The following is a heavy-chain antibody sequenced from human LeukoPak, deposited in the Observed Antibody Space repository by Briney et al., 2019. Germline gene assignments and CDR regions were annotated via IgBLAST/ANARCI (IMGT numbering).Heavy chain of an antibody. D-gene: IGHD2-2*01. CDR2: IDPSDSYT. Sequence: GESLKISCKGSGYSFTSYWIGWVRQMPGKGLEWMGRIDPSDSYTNYSPSFQGHVTISADKSISTAYLQWSSLKASDTAMYYCARHPGYCSSTSCHLDAFVIWGQGGMVSVSS. J-gene: IGHJ3*02. CDR3: ARHPGYCSSTSCHLDAFVI. V-gene: IGHV5-10-1*01. CDR1: GYSFTSYW.